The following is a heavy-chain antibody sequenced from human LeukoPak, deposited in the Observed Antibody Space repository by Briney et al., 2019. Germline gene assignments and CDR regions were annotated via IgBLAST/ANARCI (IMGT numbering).Heavy chain of an antibody. CDR1: GFTFSNYA. J-gene: IGHJ4*02. Sequence: PGGSLRLSCAASGFTFSNYAMHRVRQAPGKGLEWVAVISYDGGNKYHADSVKGRFTISRDNSRNTLYLQMNSLRAEDTAVYYCAKTAVAGGFYFDYWGQGTLVTVSS. V-gene: IGHV3-30-3*02. CDR2: ISYDGGNK. CDR3: AKTAVAGGFYFDY. D-gene: IGHD6-19*01.